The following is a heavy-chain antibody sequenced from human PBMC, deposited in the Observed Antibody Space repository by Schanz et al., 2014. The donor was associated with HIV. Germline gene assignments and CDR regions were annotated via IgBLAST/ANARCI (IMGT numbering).Heavy chain of an antibody. J-gene: IGHJ6*02. Sequence: DSVKGRFTISRENFKNTLYLQMNSLRAEDTAVYYCARSSDYYYGMDVWGQGTTVTVSS. CDR3: ARSSDYYYGMDV. V-gene: IGHV3-30*07.